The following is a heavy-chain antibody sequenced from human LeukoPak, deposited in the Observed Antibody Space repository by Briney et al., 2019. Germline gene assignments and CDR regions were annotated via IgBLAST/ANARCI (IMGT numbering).Heavy chain of an antibody. Sequence: GGSLRLSCEASGFTFITYAMSWVRQAPGKGLEWVSAISGSGGSTYYADSVKGRFTISRDNSKNTLYLQMNSLRAEDTAVYYCAKAPTYNWNYIDYWGQGTLVTVSS. D-gene: IGHD1-20*01. CDR1: GFTFITYA. CDR3: AKAPTYNWNYIDY. V-gene: IGHV3-23*01. CDR2: ISGSGGST. J-gene: IGHJ4*02.